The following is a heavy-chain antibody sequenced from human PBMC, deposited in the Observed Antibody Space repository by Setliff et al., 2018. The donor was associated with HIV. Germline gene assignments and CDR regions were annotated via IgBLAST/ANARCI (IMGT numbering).Heavy chain of an antibody. CDR1: GDSVSSRSYY. V-gene: IGHV4-61*03. CDR2: IYYSGST. CDR3: AQLGMVDDFDY. Sequence: PSETLSLTCTVSGDSVSSRSYYWSWIRQPPGKGLEWIGYIYYSGSTNYNPSLKSRVTISVDTSKSHFSLKLRSVTAADTAVYYCAQLGMVDDFDYWGQGTLVTVSS. J-gene: IGHJ4*02. D-gene: IGHD1-1*01.